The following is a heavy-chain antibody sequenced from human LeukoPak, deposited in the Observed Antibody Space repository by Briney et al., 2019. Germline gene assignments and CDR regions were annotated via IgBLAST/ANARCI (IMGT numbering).Heavy chain of an antibody. D-gene: IGHD1-26*01. CDR2: INHSGST. V-gene: IGHV4-34*01. Sequence: SETLSLTCAVYGGSFSGYYWSWIRQPPGKGLEWIGEINHSGSTNYNPSLKSRVTISVDTSKNQFSLKLSSVTAADTAVYYCARGTLVGATPFDYWGQGTLVTVSS. CDR3: ARGTLVGATPFDY. CDR1: GGSFSGYY. J-gene: IGHJ4*01.